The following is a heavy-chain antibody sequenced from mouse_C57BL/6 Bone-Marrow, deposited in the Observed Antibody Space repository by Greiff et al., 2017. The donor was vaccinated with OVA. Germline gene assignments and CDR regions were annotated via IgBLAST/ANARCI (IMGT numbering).Heavy chain of an antibody. CDR2: ILPGSGST. D-gene: IGHD5-5*01. Sequence: VQLQQSGAELMKPGASVKLSCKATGYTFTGYWIEWVKQRPGHGLEWIGEILPGSGSTNYNEKFKGKATFTADTASNTAYMQLSSLTTEDPAIYYCARDYPYYCDDWGQGTTLTVSS. J-gene: IGHJ2*01. CDR1: GYTFTGYW. CDR3: ARDYPYYCDD. V-gene: IGHV1-9*01.